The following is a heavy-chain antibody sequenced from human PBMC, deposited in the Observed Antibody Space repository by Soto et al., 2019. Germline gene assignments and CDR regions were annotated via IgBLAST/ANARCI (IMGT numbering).Heavy chain of an antibody. CDR2: MNPNSGNT. J-gene: IGHJ4*02. CDR3: ARKLVREERNDY. CDR1: GYTFTSYD. V-gene: IGHV1-8*01. Sequence: QVQLVQSGAEVKKPGASVKVSCKATGYTFTSYDINWVRQATGQGLEWMGWMNPNSGNTGYAQKFQGRVTMTRNTSISTAYMELSSLGSGDTAVYYCARKLVREERNDYWGQGTLVSVSS. D-gene: IGHD6-13*01.